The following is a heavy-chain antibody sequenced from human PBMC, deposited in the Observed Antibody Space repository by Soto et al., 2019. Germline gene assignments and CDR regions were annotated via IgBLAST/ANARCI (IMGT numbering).Heavy chain of an antibody. CDR1: GFIFSNYG. Sequence: QVQLVESGGGVVQPGRSLRLSCAGSGFIFSNYGMHWVRQAPGKGLEWVAFISYDGRDILYADSVKGRFTISRDNSKSTLFLNMNRPRAEDTAVYFCAIVRVADSPLDHWGQGSLVTVSS. J-gene: IGHJ4*02. D-gene: IGHD3-10*02. CDR2: ISYDGRDI. CDR3: AIVRVADSPLDH. V-gene: IGHV3-30*03.